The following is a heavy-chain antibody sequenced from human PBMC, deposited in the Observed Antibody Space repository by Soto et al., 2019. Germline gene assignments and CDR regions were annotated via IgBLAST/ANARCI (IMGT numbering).Heavy chain of an antibody. Sequence: QVQLVQSGAEVKKPGSSVKVSCKASGGTFSSYAISWVRQAPGQGLEWMGGIIPIFGTANYAQKFQGRVTITADESTSTAYMELSSLRSEDTAVYYCAREGYCCGGSCYLDAFDIWGQGTMVTVSS. D-gene: IGHD2-15*01. CDR2: IIPIFGTA. V-gene: IGHV1-69*01. CDR3: AREGYCCGGSCYLDAFDI. J-gene: IGHJ3*02. CDR1: GGTFSSYA.